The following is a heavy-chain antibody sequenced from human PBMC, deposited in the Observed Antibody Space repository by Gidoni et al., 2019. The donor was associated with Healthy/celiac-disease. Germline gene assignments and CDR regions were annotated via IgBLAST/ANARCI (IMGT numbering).Heavy chain of an antibody. J-gene: IGHJ4*02. Sequence: EVQLVESGGGLVQPGRSLRLSCAASGFTFDDYAMHWVRQAPGKGLEWVSGISWNSGSIGYADSVKGRFTISRDNAKNSLYLQMNSLRAEDTALYYCAKGEAARLSISFDYWGQGTLVTVSS. V-gene: IGHV3-9*01. CDR1: GFTFDDYA. CDR2: ISWNSGSI. D-gene: IGHD6-6*01. CDR3: AKGEAARLSISFDY.